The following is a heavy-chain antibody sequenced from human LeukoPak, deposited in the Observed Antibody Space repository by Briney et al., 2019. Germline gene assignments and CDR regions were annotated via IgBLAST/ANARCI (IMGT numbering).Heavy chain of an antibody. CDR3: ARESRVVIGDGYHADS. V-gene: IGHV4-4*07. Sequence: LETLSPTCFVSDGSITNYYWSWIRQPAGKGLEWIGRLYIGRGMEYNPSLKSRVTMSVDRANMQFSLRLTSVTAADTAVYYCARESRVVIGDGYHADSWGPGTLITVSS. D-gene: IGHD2-21*01. CDR1: DGSITNYY. CDR2: LYIGRGM. J-gene: IGHJ4*02.